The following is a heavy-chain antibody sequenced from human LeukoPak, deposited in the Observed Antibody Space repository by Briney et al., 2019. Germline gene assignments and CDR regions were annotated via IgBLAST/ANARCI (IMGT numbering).Heavy chain of an antibody. Sequence: SETLSLTCTVSGGSISSGSYYWVWIRQPPGKGLEWIGSVYYSGNTYYSPSLKSRVTISIHTSKNQFSLKLSSVTAADTAMYYCARDRQQLVRGDYFDYWGQGTLVTVSS. CDR3: ARDRQQLVRGDYFDY. CDR2: VYYSGNT. J-gene: IGHJ4*02. D-gene: IGHD6-13*01. CDR1: GGSISSGSYY. V-gene: IGHV4-39*07.